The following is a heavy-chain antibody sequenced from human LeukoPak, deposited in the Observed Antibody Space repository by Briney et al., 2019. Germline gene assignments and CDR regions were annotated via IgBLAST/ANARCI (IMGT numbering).Heavy chain of an antibody. CDR3: ARRPLRAPYYYYGMDV. CDR2: IYYSGST. Sequence: SETLSLTCTVSGGSISSYYWSWIRQPPGKGLEWIGYIYYSGSTNYNPSLKSRVTISVDTSKNQFPLKLSSVTAADTAVYYCARRPLRAPYYYYGMDVWGQGTTVTVSS. CDR1: GGSISSYY. J-gene: IGHJ6*02. V-gene: IGHV4-59*08. D-gene: IGHD5-12*01.